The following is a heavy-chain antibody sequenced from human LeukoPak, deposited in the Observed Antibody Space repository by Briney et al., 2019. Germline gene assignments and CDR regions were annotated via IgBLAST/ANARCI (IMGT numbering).Heavy chain of an antibody. J-gene: IGHJ3*02. Sequence: GGSLRLSCAATGFTFSTYAISWVRQAPGKGLEWVSCISSTSNYIFYADSVRGRFTISRDNAKNSLYLQMDSLRAEDTAVYYCARGGIITSYAFEIWGQGAMVTVSS. CDR2: ISSTSNYI. CDR3: ARGGIITSYAFEI. V-gene: IGHV3-21*01. CDR1: GFTFSTYA. D-gene: IGHD1-26*01.